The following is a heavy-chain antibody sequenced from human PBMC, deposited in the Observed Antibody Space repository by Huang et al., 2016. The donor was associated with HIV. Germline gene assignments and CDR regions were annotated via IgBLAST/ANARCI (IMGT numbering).Heavy chain of an antibody. V-gene: IGHV1-69*13. CDR2: IVPICGTT. CDR1: GGTFSDYS. CDR3: SLPASADAL. J-gene: IGHJ4*02. Sequence: QVQLVQSGAEVKKPGSSVKVSCKASGGTFSDYSINWVRQAPGQGLEWMGGIVPICGTTNYAQKVQGRVTITADESSSTAYMELSSLRSEDTAVYYCSLPASADALWGQGTLVTVSS. D-gene: IGHD6-13*01.